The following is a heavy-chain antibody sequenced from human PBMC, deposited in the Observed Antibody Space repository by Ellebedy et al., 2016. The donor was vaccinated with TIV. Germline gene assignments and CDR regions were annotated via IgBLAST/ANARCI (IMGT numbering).Heavy chain of an antibody. CDR3: ARGLPWYSSGWATLDY. J-gene: IGHJ4*02. D-gene: IGHD6-19*01. CDR1: GGSISSYY. Sequence: SETLSLXXTVSGGSISSYYWSWIRQPPGKGLEWIGYIYYSGSTNYNPSLKSRVTISVDTSKNQFSLKLSSVTAADTAVYYCARGLPWYSSGWATLDYWGQGTLVTVSS. CDR2: IYYSGST. V-gene: IGHV4-59*01.